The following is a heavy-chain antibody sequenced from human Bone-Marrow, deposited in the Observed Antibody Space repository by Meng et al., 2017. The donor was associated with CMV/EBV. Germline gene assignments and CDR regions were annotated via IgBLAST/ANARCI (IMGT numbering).Heavy chain of an antibody. J-gene: IGHJ3*02. Sequence: GGSLRLSCAASGFTFSGYAMSWVRQAPGKGLVWVSRINGDGKSTRHADSVKGRFTISRDNAKNTLYLQMNSLRAEDTALYYCAREGSYTVGRQSDAFDIWGQGTMVTVSS. D-gene: IGHD3-16*01. CDR1: GFTFSGYA. V-gene: IGHV3-74*01. CDR3: AREGSYTVGRQSDAFDI. CDR2: INGDGKST.